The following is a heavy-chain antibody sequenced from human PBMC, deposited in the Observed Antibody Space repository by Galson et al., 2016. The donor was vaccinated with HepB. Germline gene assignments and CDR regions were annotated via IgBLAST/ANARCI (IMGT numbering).Heavy chain of an antibody. CDR2: ISWDGRTT. CDR3: AKGQRWVDDNGGYYSPAFDF. J-gene: IGHJ4*02. D-gene: IGHD3-22*01. V-gene: IGHV3-43*01. Sequence: SLRLSCAASGFTFDDYTMHWVRQPPGKGLEWVSLISWDGRTTYYADSVKGRLTISRDNSKNSLYVQMNSLRGEDTALYYCAKGQRWVDDNGGYYSPAFDFWGQGTLVTVSS. CDR1: GFTFDDYT.